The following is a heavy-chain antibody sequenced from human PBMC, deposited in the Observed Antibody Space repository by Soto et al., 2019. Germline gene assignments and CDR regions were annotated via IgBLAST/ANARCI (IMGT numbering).Heavy chain of an antibody. J-gene: IGHJ4*02. CDR1: GVTFSTYR. CDR3: ARDDYPYYDDSSGYHFAY. D-gene: IGHD3-22*01. CDR2: ISSSSTYI. Sequence: GGSLRLSCAASGVTFSTYRMNWVRQAPGKGLEWVSSISSSSTYIYYADSVKGRFTISRDNAKNSLYLQMNSLRAEDTAVYYCARDDYPYYDDSSGYHFAYWGQGTLVTVSS. V-gene: IGHV3-21*01.